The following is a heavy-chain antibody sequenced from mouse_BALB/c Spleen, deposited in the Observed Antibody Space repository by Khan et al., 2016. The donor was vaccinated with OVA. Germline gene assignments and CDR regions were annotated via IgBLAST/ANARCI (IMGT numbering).Heavy chain of an antibody. CDR3: ARGYDFFAY. D-gene: IGHD2-14*01. CDR2: VNPNTGNT. CDR1: GYSFTNYY. V-gene: IGHV1-26*01. J-gene: IGHJ3*01. Sequence: VQLKQSGPDLVKPGASVKMSCKASGYSFTNYYVNWVKQNHGKSLECIGRVNPNTGNTNYNQKFKGKAILIVDTSSSTAYMELRGLTSEDSAVYYCARGYDFFAYWGQGTLVTVSA.